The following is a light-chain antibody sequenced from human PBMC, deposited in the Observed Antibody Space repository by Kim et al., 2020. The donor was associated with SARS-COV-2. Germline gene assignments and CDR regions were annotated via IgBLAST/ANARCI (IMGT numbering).Light chain of an antibody. V-gene: IGKV3-11*01. Sequence: EIVLTQSPATLSLSPGERATLSCRATQSVGNFLAWYQHKAGQAPRLLIYDSSHRATDIPARFSGAGSGTDFTLTITNLEPEDVAVYYCHQRSNWPLTFGGGTKVDIK. CDR2: DSS. J-gene: IGKJ4*01. CDR3: HQRSNWPLT. CDR1: QSVGNF.